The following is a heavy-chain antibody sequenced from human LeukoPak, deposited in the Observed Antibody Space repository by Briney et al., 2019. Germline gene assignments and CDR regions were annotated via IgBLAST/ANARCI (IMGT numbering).Heavy chain of an antibody. V-gene: IGHV3-66*01. CDR3: ARDGDGAFDI. D-gene: IGHD4-17*01. J-gene: IGHJ3*02. Sequence: GGSLRLSCAASGFTFSSYSMNWVRQAPGKGLEWVSVIYSGGSTYYADSVKGRFTISRDNSKNTLYLQMNSLRAEDTAVYYCARDGDGAFDIWGQGTMVTVSS. CDR1: GFTFSSYS. CDR2: IYSGGST.